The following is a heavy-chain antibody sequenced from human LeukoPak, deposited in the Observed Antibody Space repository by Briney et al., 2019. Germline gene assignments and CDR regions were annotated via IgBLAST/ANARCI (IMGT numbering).Heavy chain of an antibody. D-gene: IGHD4-17*01. V-gene: IGHV3-23*01. CDR1: GFTFSSYA. J-gene: IGHJ4*02. CDR2: ISGSGGST. CDR3: AKDLDDYGDYETDY. Sequence: PXXSLRLSCAASGFTFSSYAMSWVRQAPGKGLEWVSAISGSGGSTYYADSVKGRFTISRDNSKNTLYLQMNSLRAEDTAVYYCAKDLDDYGDYETDYWGQGTLVTVSS.